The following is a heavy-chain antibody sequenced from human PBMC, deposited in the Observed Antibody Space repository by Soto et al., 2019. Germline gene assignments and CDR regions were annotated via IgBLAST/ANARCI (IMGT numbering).Heavy chain of an antibody. CDR1: GFTFSDYY. D-gene: IGHD3-22*01. CDR2: ISSSSSYT. CDR3: AADYDSSGYYPFDP. V-gene: IGHV3-11*05. Sequence: QVPLVESGGGLVKPGGSLRLSCAASGFTFSDYYMSWIRQAPGKGLEWVSYISSSSSYTNYADSVKGRFTISRDNAKNSLYLQMNSLRAEDTAVYYCAADYDSSGYYPFDPWGQGTLVTVSS. J-gene: IGHJ5*02.